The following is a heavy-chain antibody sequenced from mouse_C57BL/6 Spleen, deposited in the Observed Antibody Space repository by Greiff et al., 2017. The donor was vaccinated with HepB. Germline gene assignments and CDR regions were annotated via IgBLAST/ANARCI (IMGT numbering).Heavy chain of an antibody. J-gene: IGHJ3*01. CDR3: ARDGSSLAWFAY. CDR1: GYTFTSYW. V-gene: IGHV1-64*01. CDR2: IHPNSGST. D-gene: IGHD1-1*01. Sequence: QVQLQQPGAELVKPGASVKLSCKASGYTFTSYWMHWVKQRPGQGLEWIGMIHPNSGSTNYNEKFKSKATLTVDKSSSTAYMQLSSLTSEDSAVYYCARDGSSLAWFAYWGQGTLVTVSA.